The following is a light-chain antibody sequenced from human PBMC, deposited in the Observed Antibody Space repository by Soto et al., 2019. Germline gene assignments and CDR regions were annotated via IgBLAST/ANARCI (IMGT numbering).Light chain of an antibody. Sequence: EIVLTQSPGTLSLSPGERVTLSCRASQSISNDHLAWYQQKPGQAPRLLIHGTSNRATGIPDRFSGSGSGTDFTLTFSRLEPEDFAVYHWEYYGTSITFGGGTKVEIK. J-gene: IGKJ4*01. CDR3: EYYGTSIT. V-gene: IGKV3-20*01. CDR2: GTS. CDR1: QSISNDH.